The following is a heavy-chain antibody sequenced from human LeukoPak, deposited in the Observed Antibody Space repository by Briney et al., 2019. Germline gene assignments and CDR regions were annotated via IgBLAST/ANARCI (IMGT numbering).Heavy chain of an antibody. J-gene: IGHJ3*02. CDR2: INPNSGGT. Sequence: ASVKVSYKASGYTFTGYYMHWVRQAPGQGLEWMGWINPNSGGTNYAQKFQGRVTMTRDTSISTAYMELSRLRSDDTAVYYCARVYYGSGSYGIDDAFDIWGQGTMVTVSS. V-gene: IGHV1-2*02. D-gene: IGHD3-10*01. CDR3: ARVYYGSGSYGIDDAFDI. CDR1: GYTFTGYY.